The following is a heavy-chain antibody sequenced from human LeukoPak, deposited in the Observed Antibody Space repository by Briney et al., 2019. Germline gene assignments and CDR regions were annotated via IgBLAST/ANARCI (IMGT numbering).Heavy chain of an antibody. D-gene: IGHD2-8*01. CDR1: GESLSGYY. Sequence: SETLSLTCGVSGESLSGYYWSWIRQSQGKGREWIGEINHSGSTNYNPSLKSRVTISVDTSKTQFSLKLISVTAADTAVYYCAKPKGYCTNGACYGSAVAAFDIWGQGTLVTVSS. V-gene: IGHV4-34*01. CDR2: INHSGST. CDR3: AKPKGYCTNGACYGSAVAAFDI. J-gene: IGHJ3*02.